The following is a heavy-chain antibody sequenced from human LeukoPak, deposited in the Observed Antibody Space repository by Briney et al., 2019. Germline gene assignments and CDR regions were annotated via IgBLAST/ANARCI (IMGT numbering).Heavy chain of an antibody. CDR1: GYTFTSYY. V-gene: IGHV1-46*01. J-gene: IGHJ4*02. CDR2: INPSGGST. D-gene: IGHD4-23*01. Sequence: ASVKVSCKASGYTFTSYYMHWVRQAPGQGLEWMGIINPSGGSTSYAQKFQGRVTMTRDTSTSTVYMELSSLRVEDTAVYYCAKDEGDYGGSLDYWGQGTLVTVSS. CDR3: AKDEGDYGGSLDY.